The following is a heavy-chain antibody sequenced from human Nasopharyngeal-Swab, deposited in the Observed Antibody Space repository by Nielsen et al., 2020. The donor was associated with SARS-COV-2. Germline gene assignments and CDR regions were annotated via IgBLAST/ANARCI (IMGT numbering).Heavy chain of an antibody. Sequence: GESLKISCAASGFTFSSYAMSWVRQAPGKGLEWVSAISGSGGSTYYADSVKGRFTISRDNSKNTLYLQMNSLRAEDTAVYYCAKSKGMADAIDIWGQGTMVTVSS. CDR1: GFTFSSYA. CDR2: ISGSGGST. D-gene: IGHD5-24*01. J-gene: IGHJ3*02. CDR3: AKSKGMADAIDI. V-gene: IGHV3-23*01.